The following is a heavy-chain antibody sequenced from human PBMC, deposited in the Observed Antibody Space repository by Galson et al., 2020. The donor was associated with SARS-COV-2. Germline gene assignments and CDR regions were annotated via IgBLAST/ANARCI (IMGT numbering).Heavy chain of an antibody. J-gene: IGHJ5*02. CDR2: IYYSGST. CDR1: GGSISSYH. CDR3: ARHGPSCSHGCWFDP. Sequence: SETLSLTCTVSGGSISSYHWSWIRQPPGKGLEWIGYIYYSGSTNYNPSLKSRVTISVDTSKNQFSLKLSSVTAADTAVYYCARHGPSCSHGCWFDPWGQGTLVTVSS. D-gene: IGHD2-2*01. V-gene: IGHV4-59*08.